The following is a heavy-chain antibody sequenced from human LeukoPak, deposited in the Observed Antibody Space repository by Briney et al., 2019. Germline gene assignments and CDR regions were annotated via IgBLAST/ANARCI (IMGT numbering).Heavy chain of an antibody. CDR3: ARDHYCSSTSCYYRVEAYFDY. V-gene: IGHV1-46*01. CDR2: INPSGGST. J-gene: IGHJ4*02. Sequence: ASVKVSCKASGYTFTSYYMHWVRQAPGQGLEWMGIINPSGGSTSYAQKFHGRVTMTRDTSTSTVYMELSSLRSEDTAVYYCARDHYCSSTSCYYRVEAYFDYWGQGTLVTVSS. CDR1: GYTFTSYY. D-gene: IGHD2-2*01.